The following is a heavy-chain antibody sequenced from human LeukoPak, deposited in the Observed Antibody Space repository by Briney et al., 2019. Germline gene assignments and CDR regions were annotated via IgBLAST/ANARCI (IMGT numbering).Heavy chain of an antibody. Sequence: AGGSLRLSCAASGFTFSSYVMHWVRQAPGKGVQLVAVISYDGRNTSFAASVKGPFPISRDNAKNSLYLRMTSLRAEDTAVYYCARGAYYYEDWGQGTLVTVSS. CDR3: ARGAYYYED. V-gene: IGHV3-30-3*01. CDR1: GFTFSSYV. D-gene: IGHD3-22*01. J-gene: IGHJ4*02. CDR2: ISYDGRNT.